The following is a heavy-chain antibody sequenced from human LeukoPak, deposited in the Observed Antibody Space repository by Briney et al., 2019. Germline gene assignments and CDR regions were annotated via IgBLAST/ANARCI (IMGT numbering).Heavy chain of an antibody. CDR3: AHRQGLELLGYFDY. V-gene: IGHV2-5*01. CDR2: IYWNDDK. J-gene: IGHJ4*02. Sequence: SGPTLVKPTQTLTLTCTFSGFSLSTSGVGVGWIRQPPGKALEWLALIYWNDDKRYSPSLKSRLTITKDTSKNQVVLTMTNMDPVDTATYYCAHRQGLELLGYFDYWGQGTLVTVSS. CDR1: GFSLSTSGVG. D-gene: IGHD1-7*01.